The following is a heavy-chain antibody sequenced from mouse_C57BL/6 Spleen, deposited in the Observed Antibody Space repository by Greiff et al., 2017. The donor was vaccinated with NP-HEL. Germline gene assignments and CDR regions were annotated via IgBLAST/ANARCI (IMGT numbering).Heavy chain of an antibody. CDR1: GYTFTSYW. V-gene: IGHV1-50*01. CDR3: ARGGYDYSCYFDY. CDR2: IDPSDSYI. D-gene: IGHD2-4*01. Sequence: QVQLQQPGAELVKPGASVKLSCKASGYTFTSYWMQWVKQRPGQGLEWIGEIDPSDSYINYNQKFKGKATLTVDTPSSTAYMQLSSLTSEDSAVYYCARGGYDYSCYFDYWGQGTTLTVSS. J-gene: IGHJ2*01.